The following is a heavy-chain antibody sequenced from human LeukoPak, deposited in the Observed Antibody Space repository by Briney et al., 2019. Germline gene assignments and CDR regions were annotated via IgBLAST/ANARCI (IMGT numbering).Heavy chain of an antibody. Sequence: PSETLSLTCAVYGGPLSGYYWSWIRQPPGKELEWIGEINHIGSTNYNPSLKSRVTISVDASKSQFSLKLSSVTAADTAVYYCARFPGGAEYRHYYYMDVWGTGTTVTVSS. CDR2: INHIGST. CDR1: GGPLSGYY. CDR3: ARFPGGAEYRHYYYMDV. V-gene: IGHV4-34*01. D-gene: IGHD1-14*01. J-gene: IGHJ6*03.